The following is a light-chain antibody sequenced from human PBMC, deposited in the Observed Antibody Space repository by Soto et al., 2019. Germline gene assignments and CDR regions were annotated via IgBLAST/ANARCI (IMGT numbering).Light chain of an antibody. CDR2: RNN. J-gene: IGLJ3*02. CDR1: SSNIGSNS. CDR3: AAWDGSLSGWV. Sequence: QAVVTQPPSASGTPGQRVTISCSGSSSNIGSNSVYWYQQLPGAAPKLLIYRNNQRPSGVPDRFSGSMSGTSTSLAISGLRSEDEAHYYCAAWDGSLSGWVFGGGTKLTVL. V-gene: IGLV1-47*01.